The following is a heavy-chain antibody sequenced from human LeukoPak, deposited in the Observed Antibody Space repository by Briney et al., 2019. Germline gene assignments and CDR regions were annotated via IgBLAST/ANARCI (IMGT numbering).Heavy chain of an antibody. D-gene: IGHD6-19*01. CDR3: ARDLGIAEAIGTGDY. CDR1: GFTFSSYW. CDR2: IKQDGSEK. J-gene: IGHJ4*02. Sequence: GGSLRLSCAASGFTFSSYWMSWVRQAPGNGLEWVANIKQDGSEKYYVDSVKGRFTISRDNAKNSLYLQMNSLRAEDTAVYYCARDLGIAEAIGTGDYWGQGTLVTVSS. V-gene: IGHV3-7*01.